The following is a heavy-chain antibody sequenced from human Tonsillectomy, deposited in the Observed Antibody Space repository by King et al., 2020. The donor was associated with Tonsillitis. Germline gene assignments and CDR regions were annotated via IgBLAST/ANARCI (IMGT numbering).Heavy chain of an antibody. V-gene: IGHV3-49*03. CDR1: GFTFGDYG. CDR2: IRSKAYAGTT. CDR3: TTLQLERGPYFYYMDV. J-gene: IGHJ6*03. D-gene: IGHD1-1*01. Sequence: QLVQSGGGSVQAGRSLRLSCTASGFTFGDYGMSWFRQAPGKGLEWVGVIRSKAYAGTTEYAASVRGRFTISRDDSKRIAYLQINSLKFEDTAVYYCTTLQLERGPYFYYMDVWGKGTTVIVSS.